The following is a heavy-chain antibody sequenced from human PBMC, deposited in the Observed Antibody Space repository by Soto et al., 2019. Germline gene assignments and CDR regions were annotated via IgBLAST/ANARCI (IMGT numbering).Heavy chain of an antibody. J-gene: IGHJ3*02. D-gene: IGHD2-2*01. CDR3: ARARRDCSSTSCRYDAFYI. CDR2: ISAYNGNT. CDR1: GYTFTSYG. Sequence: ASVKVSCKASGYTFTSYGISWVRQAPGQGLEWMGWISAYNGNTNYAQKLQGRVTMTTDTSTSTAYMELRSLRSDDTAVYYCARARRDCSSTSCRYDAFYIWGQGTMVTVSS. V-gene: IGHV1-18*01.